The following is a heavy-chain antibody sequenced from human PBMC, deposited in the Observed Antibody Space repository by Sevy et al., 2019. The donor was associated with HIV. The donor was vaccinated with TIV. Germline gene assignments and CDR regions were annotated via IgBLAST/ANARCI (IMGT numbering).Heavy chain of an antibody. CDR1: GFTFSSYR. CDR2: ISSTSGYI. CDR3: ARAVLEISTWRSDY. J-gene: IGHJ4*02. Sequence: GGSLRLSCAASGFTFSSYRMTWVRQAPGKGLEWVSCISSTSGYINYADSVKGRFTISRDNANNLLYLQMDRLRAEDTAAYYCARAVLEISTWRSDYWGQGTLVTVSS. D-gene: IGHD1-1*01. V-gene: IGHV3-21*01.